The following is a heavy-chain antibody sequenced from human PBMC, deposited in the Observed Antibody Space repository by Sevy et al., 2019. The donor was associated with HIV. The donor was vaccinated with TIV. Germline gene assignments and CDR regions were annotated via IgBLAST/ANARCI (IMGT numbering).Heavy chain of an antibody. CDR2: ISYDGSNK. Sequence: GGSLRLSCAASGFTFSSYAMHWVRQPPGKGLEWVAVISYDGSNKYYADSVKGRFTISRDNSKNTLYLQMNSLRAEDTAVYYCARDSWIYGSGSYHYWGQGTLVTVSS. CDR3: ARDSWIYGSGSYHY. J-gene: IGHJ4*02. V-gene: IGHV3-30-3*01. D-gene: IGHD3-10*01. CDR1: GFTFSSYA.